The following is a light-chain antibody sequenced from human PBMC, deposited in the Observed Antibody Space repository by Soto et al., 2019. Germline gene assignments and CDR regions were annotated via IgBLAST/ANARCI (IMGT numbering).Light chain of an antibody. CDR3: QQSYSTPPYT. CDR2: AAS. V-gene: IGKV1-39*01. CDR1: QSISSY. J-gene: IGKJ2*01. Sequence: DIQMTQSPSSLSASVGDRVTITCRASQSISSYLNWYQQKPGKAPKLLIYAASSLQSGVPSRFSGSGSGTDFTLTISSRQPEDGATYDCQQSYSTPPYTFGQGTKLEIK.